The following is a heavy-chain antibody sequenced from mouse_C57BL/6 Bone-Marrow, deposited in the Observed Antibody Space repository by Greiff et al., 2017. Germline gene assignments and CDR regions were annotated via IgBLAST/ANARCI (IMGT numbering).Heavy chain of an antibody. J-gene: IGHJ3*01. CDR1: GYPFTSYW. CDR3: ARERSGAGFAY. V-gene: IGHV1-64*01. D-gene: IGHD4-1*01. CDR2: IHPNSGST. Sequence: VQLQQPGAELVKPGASVKLSCKASGYPFTSYWMHWVKQRPGQGLEWIGMIHPNSGSTNYNEKFKSKATLTVDKSSSTAYMQLSSLTSEDSAVYYCARERSGAGFAYWGQGTLVTVSA.